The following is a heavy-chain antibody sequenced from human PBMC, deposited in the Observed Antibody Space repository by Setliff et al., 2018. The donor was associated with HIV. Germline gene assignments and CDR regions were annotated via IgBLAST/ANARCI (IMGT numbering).Heavy chain of an antibody. V-gene: IGHV3-21*01. J-gene: IGHJ4*02. D-gene: IGHD3-22*01. CDR3: ARAGVYYDSSGYCIDY. Sequence: GGSLRLSCVASGFTFSSYSMNWVRQAPGKGLEWVSSISSGSSYIYYAESVKGRFTISRDNAKNSLYLQMNSLRAEDTAVYYCARAGVYYDSSGYCIDYWGQGTLVTVSS. CDR1: GFTFSSYS. CDR2: ISSGSSYI.